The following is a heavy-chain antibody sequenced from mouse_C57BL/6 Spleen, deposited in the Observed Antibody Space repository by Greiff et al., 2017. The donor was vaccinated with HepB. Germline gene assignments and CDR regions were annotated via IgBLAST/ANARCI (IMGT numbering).Heavy chain of an antibody. D-gene: IGHD3-3*01. CDR3: ARWGDGGFAY. CDR1: GYTFTSYW. V-gene: IGHV1-52*01. CDR2: IDPSDSET. Sequence: VQLQQPGAELVRPGSSVKLSCKASGYTFTSYWMHWVKQRPIQGLEWIGNIDPSDSETHYNQKFKDKATLTVDKSSSTAYMHLSSLTSEDSAVYYCARWGDGGFAYWGQGTLVTVSA. J-gene: IGHJ3*01.